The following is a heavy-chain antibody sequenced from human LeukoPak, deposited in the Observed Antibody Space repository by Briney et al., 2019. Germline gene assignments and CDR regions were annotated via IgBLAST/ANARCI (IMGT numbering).Heavy chain of an antibody. CDR1: GGGFTSYA. CDR2: IILIFGTA. J-gene: IGHJ4*02. CDR3: ASGSSLPYFDY. V-gene: IGHV1-69*05. Sequence: SVTVSCNASGGGFTSYAISWVWQAPGQGLGWMGRIILIFGTANYAQKFQGRVTITTDESTSRAYMELSSVRSEDTAVYYCASGSSLPYFDYWGQGTLVTVSS. D-gene: IGHD2-15*01.